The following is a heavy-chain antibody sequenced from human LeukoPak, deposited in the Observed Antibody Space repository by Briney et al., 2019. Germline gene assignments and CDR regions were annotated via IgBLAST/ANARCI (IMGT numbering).Heavy chain of an antibody. CDR3: ARGYGTLFDY. Sequence: SETLSLTCTVSGGSISSYYWSWIRQPPGKGLEWIGYIYTSGSTNYNPSLKSRVTISVDTSKNQFSLKLSSVTAADTAVYYCARGYGTLFDYWGQGTLVTVSS. J-gene: IGHJ4*02. CDR1: GGSISSYY. D-gene: IGHD6-13*01. V-gene: IGHV4-4*09. CDR2: IYTSGST.